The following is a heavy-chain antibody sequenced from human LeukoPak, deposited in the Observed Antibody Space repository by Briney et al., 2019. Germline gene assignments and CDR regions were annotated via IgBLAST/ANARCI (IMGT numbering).Heavy chain of an antibody. Sequence: GGSLRLSCAASEFSFDDYGLSWVRQAPGKGLEWVSGINGNGHSTSYADSVKGRYTISRDNAKNSLYLQMTSLGVDDTAVYYCARDRVEGVVSACLFDYWGQGALVAVSS. D-gene: IGHD2-2*01. CDR2: INGNGHST. J-gene: IGHJ4*02. V-gene: IGHV3-20*04. CDR1: EFSFDDYG. CDR3: ARDRVEGVVSACLFDY.